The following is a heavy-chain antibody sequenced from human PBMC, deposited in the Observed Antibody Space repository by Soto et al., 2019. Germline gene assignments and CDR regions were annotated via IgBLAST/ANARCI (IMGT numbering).Heavy chain of an antibody. CDR2: ISYDGSSK. J-gene: IGHJ6*02. CDR3: VKDRSPLYCGGDCYPYGMDV. CDR1: GFTFSSFG. D-gene: IGHD2-21*01. V-gene: IGHV3-30*18. Sequence: QVQLVESGGGVVQPGRSLRLSCAASGFTFSSFGMHWVRQAPGKGLEWVAVISYDGSSKYYADSVKGRFTISRANSKSTLYMQMNSLRPEDTAVYHCVKDRSPLYCGGDCYPYGMDVWGQGTTATVSS.